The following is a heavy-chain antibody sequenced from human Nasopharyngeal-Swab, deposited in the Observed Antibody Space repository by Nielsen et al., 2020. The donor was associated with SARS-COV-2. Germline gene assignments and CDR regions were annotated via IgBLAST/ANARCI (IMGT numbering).Heavy chain of an antibody. D-gene: IGHD6-19*01. Sequence: GESLKISCAASGFTFSSYDMHWVRQATGKGLEWVSAIGTAGDTYYPGSVKGRFTISRENAKNSLYLQMNSLRAEDTAVYYCARVPVAGSFPLHFDYWGQGTLVTVSS. CDR1: GFTFSSYD. V-gene: IGHV3-13*01. CDR3: ARVPVAGSFPLHFDY. J-gene: IGHJ4*02. CDR2: IGTAGDT.